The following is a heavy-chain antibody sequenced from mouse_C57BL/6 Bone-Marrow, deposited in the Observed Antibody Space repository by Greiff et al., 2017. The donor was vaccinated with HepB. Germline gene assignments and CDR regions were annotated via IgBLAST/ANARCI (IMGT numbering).Heavy chain of an antibody. D-gene: IGHD2-5*01. V-gene: IGHV1-69*01. CDR2: IDPSDSYT. Sequence: QVQLQQPGAELVKPGASVKLSCKASGYTFTSYWMHWVKQRPGQGLEWIGEIDPSDSYTNYNQKFKGKSTLTVDKSSSTAYMQLSSLTSEDSAVYYCALYYSNYVDYWGQGTSVTVSS. CDR3: ALYYSNYVDY. J-gene: IGHJ4*01. CDR1: GYTFTSYW.